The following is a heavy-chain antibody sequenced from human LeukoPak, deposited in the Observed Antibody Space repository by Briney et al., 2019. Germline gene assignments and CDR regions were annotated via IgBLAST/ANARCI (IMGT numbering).Heavy chain of an antibody. CDR3: ANLAYYYDSSGPKTSDY. D-gene: IGHD3-22*01. CDR1: GFTVSSNY. J-gene: IGHJ4*02. CDR2: IYSGGST. Sequence: PGGSLRLSCAASGFTVSSNYMSWVRQAPGKGLEWVSVIYSGGSTYYADSVKGRFTISRDNSKNTLYLQMNSLRAEDTAVYYCANLAYYYDSSGPKTSDYWGQGTLVTVSS. V-gene: IGHV3-53*01.